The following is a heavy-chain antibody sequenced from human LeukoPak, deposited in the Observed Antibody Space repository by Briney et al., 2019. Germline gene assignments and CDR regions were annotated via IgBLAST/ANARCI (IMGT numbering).Heavy chain of an antibody. J-gene: IGHJ4*02. Sequence: GGSLRLSCAASGFTFSSYWMSWVRQAPGKGLEWVSTISGSGGSTYYADSVKGRFTISRDNSKNTLYLQMNSLRAEDTAVYYCAKVVGLQWLVRANFDYWGQGTLVTVSS. CDR3: AKVVGLQWLVRANFDY. D-gene: IGHD6-19*01. V-gene: IGHV3-23*01. CDR1: GFTFSSYW. CDR2: ISGSGGST.